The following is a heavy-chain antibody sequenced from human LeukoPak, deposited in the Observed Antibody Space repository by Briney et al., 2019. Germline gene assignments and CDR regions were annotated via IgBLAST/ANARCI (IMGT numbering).Heavy chain of an antibody. CDR2: ISTYNGNT. CDR3: ARDGPGFGYFDY. J-gene: IGHJ4*02. CDR1: SYTFTDYH. D-gene: IGHD3-16*01. V-gene: IGHV1-18*01. Sequence: ASVKVSCKASSYTFTDYHINWVRQAPGQGPEWMAWISTYNGNTNYAQNFQGRVTLTTDASTTTASLELRSLRSYDTAVYYCARDGPGFGYFDYWGQGTLVTVSS.